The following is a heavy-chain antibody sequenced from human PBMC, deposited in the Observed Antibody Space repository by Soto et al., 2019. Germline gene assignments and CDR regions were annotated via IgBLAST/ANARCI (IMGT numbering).Heavy chain of an antibody. D-gene: IGHD6-13*01. CDR2: ISSSGSTI. CDR3: ARGHSSWYRVVILNEAYYFDY. J-gene: IGHJ4*02. CDR1: GFTFSDYY. Sequence: QVQLVESGGGLVKTGGSLRLSCAASGFTFSDYYMSWIRQAPGKGLKWVSYISSSGSTIYYADSVKGRFTITRDNAKNSLYVQMNSLRAEDTAVYYCARGHSSWYRVVILNEAYYFDYWGQGTLVTFSS. V-gene: IGHV3-11*01.